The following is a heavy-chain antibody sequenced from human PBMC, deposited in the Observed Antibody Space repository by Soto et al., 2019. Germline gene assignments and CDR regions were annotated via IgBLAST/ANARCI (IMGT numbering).Heavy chain of an antibody. D-gene: IGHD6-13*01. CDR1: GYTFTSYD. CDR3: ARERSAAGTGWFDP. Sequence: QVQLVQSGAEVKKPGASVKVSCKASGYTFTSYDINWVRQATGQGLEWMGWMNPNSGNTGYAQKFQGRVTMTRNTSISTAYMELSSLRSEDAAVYYCARERSAAGTGWFDPWGQGTLVTVSS. J-gene: IGHJ5*02. V-gene: IGHV1-8*01. CDR2: MNPNSGNT.